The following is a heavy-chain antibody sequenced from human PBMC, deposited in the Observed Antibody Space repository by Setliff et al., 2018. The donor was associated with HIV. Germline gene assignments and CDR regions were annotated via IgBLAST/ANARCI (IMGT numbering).Heavy chain of an antibody. Sequence: SETLSLTCTVSGGSISTSYWNWIRQPPGKGLEWISYIYISGTTNYNPSLKSRVTISLDTSRNQFSLKLGSVTAADTAMYYCAREHCSGGSCNGFDIWGQGTMVTVSS. J-gene: IGHJ3*02. D-gene: IGHD2-15*01. V-gene: IGHV4-4*09. CDR3: AREHCSGGSCNGFDI. CDR1: GGSISTSY. CDR2: IYISGTT.